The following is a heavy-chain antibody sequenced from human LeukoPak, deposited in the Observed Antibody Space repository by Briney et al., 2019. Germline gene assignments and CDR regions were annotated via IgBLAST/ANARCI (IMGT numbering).Heavy chain of an antibody. J-gene: IGHJ4*02. V-gene: IGHV1-2*02. Sequence: ASVKVSCKASGYTFDNFYIHRVRQAPGQGPEWMGWINGNDGSTNYAQKFQGRVTMTRVTAISTVYMDLSGLRPDDTATYYCARDEGSTYNQLDYCGQGTLVTVSS. CDR3: ARDEGSTYNQLDY. CDR2: INGNDGST. CDR1: GYTFDNFY. D-gene: IGHD1-14*01.